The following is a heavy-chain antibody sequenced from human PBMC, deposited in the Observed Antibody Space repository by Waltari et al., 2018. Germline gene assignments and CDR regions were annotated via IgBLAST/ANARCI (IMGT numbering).Heavy chain of an antibody. CDR1: GFTFSSYS. V-gene: IGHV3-21*04. CDR3: ASMPRVVVIAIGQYYFDY. D-gene: IGHD2-21*01. Sequence: EVQLVESGGGLVKPGGSLRLSCAASGFTFSSYSMNWVRQAPGKGLEWVSSISSSSSYIYYADSVKGRFTISGDNAKNSLYLQMNSLRAEDTAVYYCASMPRVVVIAIGQYYFDYWGQGTLVTVSS. CDR2: ISSSSSYI. J-gene: IGHJ4*02.